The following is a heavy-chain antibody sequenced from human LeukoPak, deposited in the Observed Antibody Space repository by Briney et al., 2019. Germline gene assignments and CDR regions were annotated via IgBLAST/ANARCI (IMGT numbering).Heavy chain of an antibody. D-gene: IGHD1-7*01. CDR1: GFSFSSSW. CDR2: INDDETST. CDR3: AKVGNWKYGHHDY. J-gene: IGHJ4*02. V-gene: IGHV3-74*01. Sequence: PGGSLRLSCAVSGFSFSSSWMHWVRQAPGKGLEWVSRINDDETSTTYAESVKGRFTISRDNSKNTLSLQMNSLRAEDTAVYYCAKVGNWKYGHHDYWGQGTLVTVSS.